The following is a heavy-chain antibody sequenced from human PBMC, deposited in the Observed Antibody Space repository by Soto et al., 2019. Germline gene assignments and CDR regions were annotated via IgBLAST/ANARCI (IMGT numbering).Heavy chain of an antibody. V-gene: IGHV4-59*01. Sequence: QVQLQESGPGLVKPSETLSFTCAVSGDSISSYYCMWIRQPPGKGLESIGYLYYGRSANNNPSLKSRVTLSVDTSTNQCSLTLSSMTAADTAVYYCALRSMAVVPEYWGQGTLVTVSS. J-gene: IGHJ4*02. CDR1: GDSISSYY. CDR3: ALRSMAVVPEY. CDR2: LYYGRSA. D-gene: IGHD3-22*01.